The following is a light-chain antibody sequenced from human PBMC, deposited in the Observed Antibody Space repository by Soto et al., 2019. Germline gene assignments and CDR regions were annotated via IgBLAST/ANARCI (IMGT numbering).Light chain of an antibody. J-gene: IGKJ1*01. CDR2: WAS. CDR1: QSILYSADNKNY. CDR3: LQYYSTPWT. Sequence: DIVMTQSPDSLAVSLGERATINCKSSQSILYSADNKNYLAWYQQKPGQSPKLLIYWASTRESGVPDRFSGSGSGTDFTLTISSLQAEDVAVYYCLQYYSTPWTFGQGTKVDIK. V-gene: IGKV4-1*01.